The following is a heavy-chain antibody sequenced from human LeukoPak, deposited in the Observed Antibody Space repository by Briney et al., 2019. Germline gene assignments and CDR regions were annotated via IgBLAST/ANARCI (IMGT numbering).Heavy chain of an antibody. CDR3: ARGFLTGYSNWFDP. V-gene: IGHV3-21*01. D-gene: IGHD3-9*01. Sequence: GGSLRLSCAASGFTFSSYSMNWVRQAPGKGLEWVSSISSSSSYIYYADSVKGRFTISRDNAKNSLYLQMNSLRAEDTAVYYCARGFLTGYSNWFDPWGQGTLVTVSS. CDR2: ISSSSSYI. CDR1: GFTFSSYS. J-gene: IGHJ5*02.